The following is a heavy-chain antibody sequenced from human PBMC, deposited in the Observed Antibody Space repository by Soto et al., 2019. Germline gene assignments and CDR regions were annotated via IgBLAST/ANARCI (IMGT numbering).Heavy chain of an antibody. CDR2: IYYSGST. CDR1: GGSISSGGYY. Sequence: SETLSLTCTVSGGSISSGGYYWSWIRQHPGKGLEWIGYIYYSGSTYYNPSLKSRVTISVDTSKNQFSLKLSSVTAADTAVYYCARFDPPIAARRYAFDIWGQGTMVTVSS. V-gene: IGHV4-31*03. J-gene: IGHJ3*02. CDR3: ARFDPPIAARRYAFDI. D-gene: IGHD6-6*01.